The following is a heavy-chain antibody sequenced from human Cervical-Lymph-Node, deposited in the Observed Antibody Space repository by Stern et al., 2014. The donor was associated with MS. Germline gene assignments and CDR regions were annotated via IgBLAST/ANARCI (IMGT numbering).Heavy chain of an antibody. CDR3: ASARVANQLDN. D-gene: IGHD2-2*01. CDR1: GLSVRRRY. J-gene: IGHJ4*02. V-gene: IGHV3-53*01. Sequence: EVQLVESGGGLIQPGGSPRLSCEASGLSVRRRYMSWVRQVPGKGLEWVSIVYSDGRTFHADSLKGRFTISRDSSKNTVYLQMNTLSAEDTAVYYCASARVANQLDNWGRGTLVTVSS. CDR2: VYSDGRT.